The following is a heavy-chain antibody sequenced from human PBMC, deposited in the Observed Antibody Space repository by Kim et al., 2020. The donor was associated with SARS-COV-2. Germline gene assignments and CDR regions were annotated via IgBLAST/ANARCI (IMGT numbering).Heavy chain of an antibody. D-gene: IGHD6-19*01. J-gene: IGHJ4*02. CDR2: ISYYGRNE. CDR3: AKEDISGWYGIDY. V-gene: IGHV3-30*18. CDR1: GFSFSSYG. Sequence: GGSLRLSCAASGFSFSSYGMHWVRQAPDKGLEWVAVISYYGRNEYYGDSVKGRFTVSRDNSRNTLYLQMNSLRAEDTAVYYCAKEDISGWYGIDYWGQGTLVTVSS.